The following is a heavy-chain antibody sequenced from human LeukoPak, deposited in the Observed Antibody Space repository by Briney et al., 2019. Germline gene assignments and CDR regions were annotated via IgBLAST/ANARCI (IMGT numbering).Heavy chain of an antibody. CDR2: INPSGGST. V-gene: IGHV1-46*01. CDR3: ARDLSRITIFGVVVSTYLDAFDI. CDR1: GYTFTSYY. Sequence: ASVRVSCKASGYTFTSYYMHWVRQAPGQGLEWMGIINPSGGSTSYAQKFQGRVTMTRDMSTSTVYMELSSLRSEDTAVYYCARDLSRITIFGVVVSTYLDAFDIWGQGTMVTVSS. J-gene: IGHJ3*02. D-gene: IGHD3-3*01.